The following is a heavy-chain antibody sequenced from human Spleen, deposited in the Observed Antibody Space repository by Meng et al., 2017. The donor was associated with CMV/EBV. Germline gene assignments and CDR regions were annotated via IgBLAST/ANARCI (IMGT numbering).Heavy chain of an antibody. Sequence: GGSLRLSCAASGFTFSSNDMHWVRQTTGKGLEWVSAIGTAGDTYYPGSVKGRFTISRENAKSSFYLQMNSLRAGDTAVYYCAKDQSSDFWSGWGGHWFDPWGQGTLVTVSS. V-gene: IGHV3-13*01. CDR3: AKDQSSDFWSGWGGHWFDP. CDR1: GFTFSSND. CDR2: IGTAGDT. D-gene: IGHD3-3*01. J-gene: IGHJ5*02.